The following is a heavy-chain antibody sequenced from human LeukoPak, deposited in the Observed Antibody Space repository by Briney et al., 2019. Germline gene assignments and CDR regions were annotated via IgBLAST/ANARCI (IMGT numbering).Heavy chain of an antibody. V-gene: IGHV4-34*01. CDR2: INHSGGT. D-gene: IGHD3-10*01. Sequence: SETLSLTCAVYGGSFSGYYWSWIRQPPGKGLEWIGEINHSGGTNYNPSLKSRVTISVDTSKNQFSLKLSSVTAADTAVYYCARARYYYGSGSQDYWGQGTLVTVSS. J-gene: IGHJ4*02. CDR3: ARARYYYGSGSQDY. CDR1: GGSFSGYY.